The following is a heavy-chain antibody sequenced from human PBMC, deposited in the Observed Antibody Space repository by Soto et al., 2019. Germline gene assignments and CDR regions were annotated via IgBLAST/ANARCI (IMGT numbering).Heavy chain of an antibody. Sequence: GGSLILSCAASGFKFSNYAMSWVRQAPGKGLEWVSLISATGGGTYYADSVKGRFTISRDNSHNTLYLQVHSLTAEDTAVYYCAKDRRAGGNSAFYFDFWGQGAQVTVSS. CDR2: ISATGGGT. V-gene: IGHV3-23*01. J-gene: IGHJ4*02. CDR3: AKDRRAGGNSAFYFDF. D-gene: IGHD3-16*01. CDR1: GFKFSNYA.